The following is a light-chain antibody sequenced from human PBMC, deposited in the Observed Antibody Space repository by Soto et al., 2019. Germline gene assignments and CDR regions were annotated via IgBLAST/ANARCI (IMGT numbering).Light chain of an antibody. CDR3: QQRSNWPIT. CDR1: QSVFSS. V-gene: IGKV3-15*01. J-gene: IGKJ5*01. Sequence: DIVMTQSPVTLSVSPGERATLSCRASQSVFSSLAWYQQKPGQAPRLLIYGAATRATGIPARFSGSGSGTDFTLTISSLEPEDFAVYYCQQRSNWPITFGQGTRLEIK. CDR2: GAA.